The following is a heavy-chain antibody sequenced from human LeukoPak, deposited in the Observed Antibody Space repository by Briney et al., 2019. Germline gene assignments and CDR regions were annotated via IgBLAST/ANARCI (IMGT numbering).Heavy chain of an antibody. J-gene: IGHJ6*03. CDR1: GFTFSSYW. CDR3: ARGLGRRFPRPRAHYYMDV. Sequence: PGGSLRLSCAASGFTFSSYWMSWVRQAPGKGLEWVANIKQDGSEKYYVDSVKGRFTISRDNAKNSLYLQMNSLRAEDTAVYYCARGLGRRFPRPRAHYYMDVWGKGTTVTISS. D-gene: IGHD7-27*01. CDR2: IKQDGSEK. V-gene: IGHV3-7*01.